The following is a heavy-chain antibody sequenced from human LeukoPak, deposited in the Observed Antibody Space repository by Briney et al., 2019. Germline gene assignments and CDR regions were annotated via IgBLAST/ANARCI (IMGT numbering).Heavy chain of an antibody. D-gene: IGHD6-6*01. CDR1: GGSISSYY. V-gene: IGHV4-59*08. Sequence: PSESLSLTWTVSGGSISSYYWSWIRQPPGRGLEWIGYISYSGSTYYNPSLKSRVTISVDTSKSQFSLKLSSVTAADTAVYYCARLGDSTSRLYYFDYWGQGTLVTVSS. J-gene: IGHJ4*02. CDR2: ISYSGST. CDR3: ARLGDSTSRLYYFDY.